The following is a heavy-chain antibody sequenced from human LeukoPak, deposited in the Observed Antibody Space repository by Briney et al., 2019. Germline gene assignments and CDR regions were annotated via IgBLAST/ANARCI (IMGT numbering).Heavy chain of an antibody. V-gene: IGHV3-21*01. D-gene: IGHD6-6*01. CDR3: ARVVGSSSSARFDY. Sequence: PGGSLRLSCAASGFTVSSNYMSWVRQAPGKGLEWVSSISSSSSYIYYADSVKRRFTISRDNAKNSLYLQMNSLRAEDTAVYYCARVVGSSSSARFDYWGQGTLVTVSS. J-gene: IGHJ4*02. CDR2: ISSSSSYI. CDR1: GFTVSSNY.